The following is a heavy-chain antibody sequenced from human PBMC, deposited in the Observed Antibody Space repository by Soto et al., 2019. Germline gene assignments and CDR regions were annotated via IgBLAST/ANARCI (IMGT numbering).Heavy chain of an antibody. Sequence: SETLSLTCTVSGGSISSSSYYWGWIRQPPGKGLEWIGSIYYSGSTYYNPSLKSRVTISVDTSKNQFSLKLSSETAADTAVYYCASVRRGGYDSLRYYYGMDVWGQGTLVT. CDR1: GGSISSSSYY. J-gene: IGHJ6*02. V-gene: IGHV4-39*01. D-gene: IGHD5-12*01. CDR3: ASVRRGGYDSLRYYYGMDV. CDR2: IYYSGST.